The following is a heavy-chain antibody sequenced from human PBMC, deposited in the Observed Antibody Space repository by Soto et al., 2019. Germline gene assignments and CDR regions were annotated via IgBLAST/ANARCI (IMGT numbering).Heavy chain of an antibody. Sequence: QVQLVESGGGVVQPGRSLRLSCAASGFTFSSYGMHWVRQAPGKGLEWVAVIWYDGSNKYYADSVKGRFTISRDNSKNTXXXXXXXXXAXXXXXXXXXXAKLVDAFDIWGQGTMVTVSS. J-gene: IGHJ3*02. CDR2: IWYDGSNK. CDR1: GFTFSSYG. CDR3: XXAKLVDAFDI. D-gene: IGHD6-6*01. V-gene: IGHV3-33*01.